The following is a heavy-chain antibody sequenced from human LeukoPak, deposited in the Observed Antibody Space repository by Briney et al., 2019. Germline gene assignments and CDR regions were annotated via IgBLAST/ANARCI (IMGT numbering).Heavy chain of an antibody. V-gene: IGHV1-2*02. Sequence: ASVKVSCKASGYSFTGHYLHWVRQGPGQGLEWMGWINPNSGDTNYAQKFQGRVTMTRDTSITTAYMEMSSLSSDDTAVYYCARASYCGAACYFYFDSWGQGTLVTVSS. CDR1: GYSFTGHY. J-gene: IGHJ4*02. D-gene: IGHD2-21*02. CDR2: INPNSGDT. CDR3: ARASYCGAACYFYFDS.